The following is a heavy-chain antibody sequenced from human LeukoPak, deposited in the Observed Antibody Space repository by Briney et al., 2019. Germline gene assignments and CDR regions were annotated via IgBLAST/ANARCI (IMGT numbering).Heavy chain of an antibody. CDR2: IIPIFGTA. CDR1: GYTFTSYG. CDR3: ARQAYDFWSGYSSGPYYYYGMDV. Sequence: GASVKVSCKASGYTFTSYGISWVRQAPGQGLEWMGGIIPIFGTANYAQKFQGRVTITADESTSTAYMELSSLRSEDTAVYYCARQAYDFWSGYSSGPYYYYGMDVWGQGTTVTVSS. J-gene: IGHJ6*02. D-gene: IGHD3-3*01. V-gene: IGHV1-69*13.